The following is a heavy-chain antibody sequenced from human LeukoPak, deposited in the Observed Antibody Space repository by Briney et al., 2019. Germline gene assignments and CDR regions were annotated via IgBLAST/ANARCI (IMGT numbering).Heavy chain of an antibody. CDR3: ARKPNYDFWSGYYEEDYYGMDV. D-gene: IGHD3-3*01. CDR2: IYYSGST. V-gene: IGHV4-39*01. J-gene: IGHJ6*02. CDR1: GGSISSSSYY. Sequence: PSETLSLTCTVSGGSISSSSYYWGWIRQPPGKGLEWIGSIYYSGSTYYNPSLKSRVTISVDTSKNQISLKLSSVTAADTAVYYRARKPNYDFWSGYYEEDYYGMDVWGQGTTVTVSS.